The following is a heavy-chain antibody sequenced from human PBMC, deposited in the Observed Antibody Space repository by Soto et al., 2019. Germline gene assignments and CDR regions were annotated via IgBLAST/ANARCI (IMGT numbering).Heavy chain of an antibody. CDR2: IWYDGSNK. Sequence: QVQLVESGGGVVQPGRSLRLSCAASGFTFSSYGMHWVRQAQGKGLEWVAVIWYDGSNKYYADSVKGRFTISRDNSKNTLYLQMNSLIAEDRAVSYCVRGIEWLRSDYFDYWGQGALVTVSS. J-gene: IGHJ4*02. V-gene: IGHV3-33*01. CDR1: GFTFSSYG. D-gene: IGHD5-12*01. CDR3: VRGIEWLRSDYFDY.